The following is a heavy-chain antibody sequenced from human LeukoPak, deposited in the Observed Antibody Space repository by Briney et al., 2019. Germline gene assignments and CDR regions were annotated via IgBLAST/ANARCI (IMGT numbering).Heavy chain of an antibody. CDR2: ISGSGGAGT. CDR1: GFTFSSYA. J-gene: IGHJ6*02. Sequence: GGSLRLSCAGSGFTFSSYAMSWVRQAPGKGLEWVSTISGSGGAGTYYADSVKGRFTVSGDNSRNTLYLPMNSLRAEDTAVYYCVKDRGGSPFYGMDVWGQGTTVTVSS. D-gene: IGHD1-26*01. V-gene: IGHV3-23*01. CDR3: VKDRGGSPFYGMDV.